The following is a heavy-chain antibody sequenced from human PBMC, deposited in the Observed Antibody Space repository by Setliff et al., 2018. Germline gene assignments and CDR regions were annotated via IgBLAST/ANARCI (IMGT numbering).Heavy chain of an antibody. D-gene: IGHD3-10*01. CDR1: GGSISSGSYY. V-gene: IGHV4-61*02. Sequence: TLSLTCTVSGGSISSGSYYWSWIRQPAGKGLEWIGRIYTSGSTNYNPSLKSRVTISVDTSKNQFSLKLSSVTAADTAVYYCARDVRYYYGSGSHYNDWFDPWGQGTLVTVSS. CDR2: IYTSGST. J-gene: IGHJ5*02. CDR3: ARDVRYYYGSGSHYNDWFDP.